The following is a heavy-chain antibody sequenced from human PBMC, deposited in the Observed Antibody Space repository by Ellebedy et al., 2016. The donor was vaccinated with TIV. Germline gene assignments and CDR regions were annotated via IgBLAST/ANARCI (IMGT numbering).Heavy chain of an antibody. J-gene: IGHJ4*02. CDR3: AKGRKLIRSSSLDY. Sequence: PGGSLRLSCAASGFTFSNSAMSWVRQAPGKGLEWVSAMSVTFNKNYYIDSVKGRFTISRDNSKSTLYLQMNSLRAEDTALYYCAKGRKLIRSSSLDYWGQGTLVTVSS. CDR2: MSVTFNKN. V-gene: IGHV3-23*01. D-gene: IGHD3-22*01. CDR1: GFTFSNSA.